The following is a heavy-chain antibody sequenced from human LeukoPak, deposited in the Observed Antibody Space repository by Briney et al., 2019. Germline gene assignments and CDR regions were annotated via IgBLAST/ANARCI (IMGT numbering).Heavy chain of an antibody. CDR2: INSDGSST. CDR3: ARPLYDRRDDAFDI. Sequence: PGGSLRLSCAASGFTFSSYWMHWVRQAPGKGLVWVSRINSDGSSTTHADSVKGRFTISRDNAKNTLYLQMNSLRAEDTAVYYCARPLYDRRDDAFDIWGQGTMVTVPS. D-gene: IGHD3-22*01. V-gene: IGHV3-74*01. CDR1: GFTFSSYW. J-gene: IGHJ3*02.